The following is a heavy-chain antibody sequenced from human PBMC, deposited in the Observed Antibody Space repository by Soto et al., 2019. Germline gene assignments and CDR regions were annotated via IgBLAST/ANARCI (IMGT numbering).Heavy chain of an antibody. J-gene: IGHJ6*02. CDR2: IIPIFGTA. Sequence: SVKVSCKASGGTFSSYAISWVRQAPGQGLEWMGGIIPIFGTANYAQKFQGRVTITADESTSTAYMELSSLRSEDTAVYYCAKYYYDSSGYYSDYYYGMDVWSQGTTVTVSS. CDR3: AKYYYDSSGYYSDYYYGMDV. CDR1: GGTFSSYA. V-gene: IGHV1-69*13. D-gene: IGHD3-22*01.